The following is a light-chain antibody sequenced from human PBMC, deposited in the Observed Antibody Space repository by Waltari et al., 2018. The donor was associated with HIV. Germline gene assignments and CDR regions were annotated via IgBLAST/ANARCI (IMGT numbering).Light chain of an antibody. CDR3: QSADSSGTVV. V-gene: IGLV3-25*03. Sequence: YELTQAPSVSVSPGQTARITCSGDALHKQYACWYQQKPGQAPMLVIYNDSERPSGIPERFSGSSSGTTVTLTISGVQAEDEADYYCQSADSSGTVVFGGGTKLTVL. J-gene: IGLJ2*01. CDR1: ALHKQY. CDR2: NDS.